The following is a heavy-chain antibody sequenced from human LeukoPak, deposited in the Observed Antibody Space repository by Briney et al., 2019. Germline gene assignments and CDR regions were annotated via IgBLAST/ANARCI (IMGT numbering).Heavy chain of an antibody. D-gene: IGHD4-17*01. Sequence: GESLRLSCAASGFTVSSNYMSWVRQSPGKGLEWVSVIYSGGSTYYADSVKGRFTISRDNSKNTLYLQMNSLRAEDTAVYYCVRGPPYGDYYFDYWGQGTLVTVSS. V-gene: IGHV3-53*01. CDR1: GFTVSSNY. CDR3: VRGPPYGDYYFDY. J-gene: IGHJ4*02. CDR2: IYSGGST.